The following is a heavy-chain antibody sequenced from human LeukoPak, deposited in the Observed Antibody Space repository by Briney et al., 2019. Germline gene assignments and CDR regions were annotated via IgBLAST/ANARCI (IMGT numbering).Heavy chain of an antibody. CDR1: GGTFSSYA. V-gene: IGHV1-69*13. Sequence: ASVKVSCKASGGTFSSYAISWVRQAPGQGLEWMGGIIPIFGTANYAQKFQGRVTITADESTSTAYMELSSLRSEDTAVYYCARGITMVRGVIIDYYYMDVWGKGTMVTISS. CDR3: ARGITMVRGVIIDYYYMDV. D-gene: IGHD3-10*01. J-gene: IGHJ6*03. CDR2: IIPIFGTA.